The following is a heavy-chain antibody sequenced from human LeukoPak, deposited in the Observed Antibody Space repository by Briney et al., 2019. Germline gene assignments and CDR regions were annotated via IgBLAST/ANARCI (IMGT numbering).Heavy chain of an antibody. CDR3: ARDQTTDDGSYQFDY. CDR2: IFPGGET. D-gene: IGHD1-26*01. Sequence: GGSLRLSCAVSGFTVITNYIDWVRQAPGKGLEWVSVIFPGGETYYADSVKGRFSISRDNSKNTVYLQMSSLRADDTAVYYCARDQTTDDGSYQFDYWGQGTLVTVSS. CDR1: GFTVITNY. J-gene: IGHJ4*02. V-gene: IGHV3-66*01.